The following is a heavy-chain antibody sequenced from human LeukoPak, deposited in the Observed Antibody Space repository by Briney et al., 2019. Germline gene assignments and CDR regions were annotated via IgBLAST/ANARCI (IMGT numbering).Heavy chain of an antibody. CDR2: IFYSGST. CDR3: ARDRLGITPDY. CDR1: GGSISTSNYY. V-gene: IGHV4-39*07. Sequence: SETLSLTCTVSGGSISTSNYYWGWIRQPPGNGLEWIGNIFYSGSTYYSPSLKSRVTISLDTSRNQFSLKLTSVTAADTAVYYCARDRLGITPDYWGQGTLVTVSS. J-gene: IGHJ4*02. D-gene: IGHD1-14*01.